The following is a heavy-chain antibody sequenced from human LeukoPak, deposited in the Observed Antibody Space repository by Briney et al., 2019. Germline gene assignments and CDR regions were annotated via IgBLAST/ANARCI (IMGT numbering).Heavy chain of an antibody. Sequence: PGRSLRLSCAASGFTFSSYAMHWVRQAPGKGLEWVAVISYDGSNKYYADSVKGRFTISRDNSKNTLYLQMNSLRAEDTAVYCCAREDMIVVVMALDYWGQGTLVTVSS. CDR2: ISYDGSNK. CDR1: GFTFSSYA. CDR3: AREDMIVVVMALDY. D-gene: IGHD3-22*01. J-gene: IGHJ4*02. V-gene: IGHV3-30-3*01.